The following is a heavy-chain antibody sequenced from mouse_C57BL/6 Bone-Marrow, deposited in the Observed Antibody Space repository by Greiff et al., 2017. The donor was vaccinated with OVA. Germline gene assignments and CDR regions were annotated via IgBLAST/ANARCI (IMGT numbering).Heavy chain of an antibody. V-gene: IGHV1-59*01. CDR3: ASLRRGVFDY. Sequence: QVQLQQSGAELVRPGTSVKLSCKASGYTFTSYWMHWVKQRPGQGLEWIGVIDPSDSYTNYNQKFKGKATLTVDTSSSTAYMQLSSLTSEDSAVYYCASLRRGVFDYWGQGTTLTVSS. J-gene: IGHJ2*01. D-gene: IGHD1-2*01. CDR1: GYTFTSYW. CDR2: IDPSDSYT.